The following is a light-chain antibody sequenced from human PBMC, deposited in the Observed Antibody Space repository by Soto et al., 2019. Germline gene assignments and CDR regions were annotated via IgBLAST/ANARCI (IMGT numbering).Light chain of an antibody. Sequence: QSALTQPASVSGSPGQSITISCTGTSSDVGSYNLVSWYQQHPGKAPKLLIYEVTKRPSGVPNRFSGSKSANTASLTISGLQPEDEADYYCCSYAVGSAYVFGSGTKLTVL. J-gene: IGLJ1*01. V-gene: IGLV2-23*02. CDR3: CSYAVGSAYV. CDR2: EVT. CDR1: SSDVGSYNL.